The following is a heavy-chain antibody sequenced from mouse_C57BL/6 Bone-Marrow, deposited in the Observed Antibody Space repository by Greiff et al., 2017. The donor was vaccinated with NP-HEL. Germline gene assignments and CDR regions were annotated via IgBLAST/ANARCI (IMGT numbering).Heavy chain of an antibody. CDR3: ARHNYGSSSYAMDY. CDR1: GFTFSDYY. D-gene: IGHD1-1*01. J-gene: IGHJ4*01. V-gene: IGHV5-12*01. CDR2: ISNGGGST. Sequence: DVKLVESGGGLVQPGGSLKLSCAASGFTFSDYYMYWVRQTPEKRLEWVAYISNGGGSTYYPDTVKGRFTISRDNAKNTLYLQMSRLKSEDTAMYYCARHNYGSSSYAMDYWGQGTSVTVSS.